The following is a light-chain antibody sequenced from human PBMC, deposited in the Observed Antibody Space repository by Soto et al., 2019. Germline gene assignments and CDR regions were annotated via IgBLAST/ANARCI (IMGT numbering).Light chain of an antibody. Sequence: ETVMTQSPVALSVSPWESAALSCRASQSVGRNCAWYQQRPGQAPRVLIYGTSTRSTGVPARFSGSGSEKDFTLTISSLQSEESEVYYCQQYNKCPYPFGQGTRLEI. V-gene: IGKV3-15*01. CDR1: QSVGRN. J-gene: IGKJ2*01. CDR3: QQYNKCPYP. CDR2: GTS.